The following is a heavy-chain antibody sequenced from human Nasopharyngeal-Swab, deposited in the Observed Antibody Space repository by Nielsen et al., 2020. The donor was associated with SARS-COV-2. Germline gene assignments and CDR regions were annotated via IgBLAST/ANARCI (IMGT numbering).Heavy chain of an antibody. Sequence: AESLSLSCAASGFSFSSYWMSWVRHAPGKGLEWVANIKQDGSEKYYVDSVKGRFSIPRDNAKNSLYLQMNSLRAEDTAVYYCARVGRLRSEFDYWGQGTLVTVSS. CDR1: GFSFSSYW. D-gene: IGHD3-10*02. CDR2: IKQDGSEK. CDR3: ARVGRLRSEFDY. J-gene: IGHJ4*02. V-gene: IGHV3-7*01.